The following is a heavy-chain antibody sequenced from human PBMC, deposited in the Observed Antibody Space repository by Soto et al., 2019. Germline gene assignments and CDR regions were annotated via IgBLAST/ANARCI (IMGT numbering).Heavy chain of an antibody. V-gene: IGHV3-30*18. CDR3: AKGVATIDKTFFIDY. Sequence: HPGGSLRLSCAASGFTFSNYGMHWVRQAPGKGLEWVAVISYDETNPYYADSVKGRFTISRDNSKNTLYLQMNSLRAEDTALYYCAKGVATIDKTFFIDYWGQGTLVTVSS. CDR2: ISYDETNP. J-gene: IGHJ4*02. D-gene: IGHD5-12*01. CDR1: GFTFSNYG.